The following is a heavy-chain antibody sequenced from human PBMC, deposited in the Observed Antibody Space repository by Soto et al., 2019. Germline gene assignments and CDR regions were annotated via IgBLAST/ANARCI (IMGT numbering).Heavy chain of an antibody. V-gene: IGHV1-2*02. CDR2: INPISGGT. J-gene: IGHJ4*02. CDR3: AKDGRHCSGGSCPQGH. CDR1: GYTFTGHH. D-gene: IGHD2-15*01. Sequence: ASVKVSCKASGYTFTGHHIHWVRQAPGQGLEWMGWINPISGGTKYREKFQGRVSITRDKSSSTAYMELSSLTSDDSAVYYCAKDGRHCSGGSCPQGHWGQGTLVTVSS.